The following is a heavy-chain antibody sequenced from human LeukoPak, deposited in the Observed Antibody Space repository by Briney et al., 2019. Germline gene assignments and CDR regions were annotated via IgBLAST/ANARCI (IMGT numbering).Heavy chain of an antibody. J-gene: IGHJ4*02. Sequence: SETLSLTCTVSGGSISSGSYYWSWIRQPAGKGLEWIGRIYTSGSTNYNPSLKSRVTISVDTSKNQFSLKLSSVTAADTAVCYCARGAYCGGDCYLDYWGQGTLVTVSS. CDR3: ARGAYCGGDCYLDY. D-gene: IGHD2-21*02. CDR1: GGSISSGSYY. CDR2: IYTSGST. V-gene: IGHV4-61*02.